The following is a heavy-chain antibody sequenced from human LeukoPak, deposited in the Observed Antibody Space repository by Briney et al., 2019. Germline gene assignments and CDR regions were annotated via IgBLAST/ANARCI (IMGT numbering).Heavy chain of an antibody. CDR3: AKGEYDSSLWNAFNI. CDR2: ISGSGGST. V-gene: IGHV3-23*01. J-gene: IGHJ3*02. Sequence: ISGSGGSTYYADSVNGRFTISRDNSKNTLYLKMNSLRAEDTAVYYCAKGEYDSSLWNAFNIWGQGTMVTVSS. D-gene: IGHD3-22*01.